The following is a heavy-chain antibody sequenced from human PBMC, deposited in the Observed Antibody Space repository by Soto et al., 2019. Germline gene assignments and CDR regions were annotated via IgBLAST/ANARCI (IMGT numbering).Heavy chain of an antibody. CDR3: ARGGASRPDY. Sequence: EVQLVESGGGLVQLGGSLRLSCAASGFTLSDYGMDWVRQAPGKGPEWVSYISNTGSKINYADSVKGRFTISRDNAKNYLYLQMNSLRDDDTAVYYCARGGASRPDYWGQGTLVTVSS. J-gene: IGHJ4*02. CDR1: GFTLSDYG. V-gene: IGHV3-48*02. D-gene: IGHD6-6*01. CDR2: ISNTGSKI.